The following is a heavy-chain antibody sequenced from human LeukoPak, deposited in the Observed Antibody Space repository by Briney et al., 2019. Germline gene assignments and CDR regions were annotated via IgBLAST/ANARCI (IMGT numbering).Heavy chain of an antibody. CDR3: ARVPIAAAGIWWFDP. Sequence: PSETLSLTCTVSGGSISSSSYYWGWIRQPPGKGLEWIGSIYYSGSTYYNPSLKSRVTISVDTSKNQFSLKLSSVTAADTAVYYCARVPIAAAGIWWFDPWGQGTLVTVSS. CDR2: IYYSGST. V-gene: IGHV4-39*07. J-gene: IGHJ5*02. CDR1: GGSISSSSYY. D-gene: IGHD6-13*01.